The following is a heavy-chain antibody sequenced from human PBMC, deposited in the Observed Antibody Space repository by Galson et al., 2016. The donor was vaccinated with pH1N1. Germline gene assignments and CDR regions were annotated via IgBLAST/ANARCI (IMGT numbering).Heavy chain of an antibody. Sequence: SLRLSCAASGFIFSSYAMTWVRQAPGKGLEWVSYISSSGSTIFYADSVKGRFTISRDNAKNSLYLQMNSLRAEDTAVYYCASAPRLGELELGDVFDIWGQGTMVTLSS. CDR3: ASAPRLGELELGDVFDI. J-gene: IGHJ3*02. V-gene: IGHV3-48*03. CDR1: GFIFSSYA. D-gene: IGHD3-10*01. CDR2: ISSSGSTI.